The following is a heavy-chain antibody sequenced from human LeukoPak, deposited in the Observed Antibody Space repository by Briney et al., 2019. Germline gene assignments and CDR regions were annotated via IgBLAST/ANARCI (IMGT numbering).Heavy chain of an antibody. D-gene: IGHD3-16*01. Sequence: GGSLRLSCAASGFTFDDYSMHWVRQGPGKGLEWVSVISWDGGSTSYADSVKGRFTISRDNGKNSLYLQMNSLRSEDSALYYCAKDRGGVDYWGQGTLVTVSS. CDR1: GFTFDDYS. J-gene: IGHJ4*02. CDR2: ISWDGGST. CDR3: AKDRGGVDY. V-gene: IGHV3-43*01.